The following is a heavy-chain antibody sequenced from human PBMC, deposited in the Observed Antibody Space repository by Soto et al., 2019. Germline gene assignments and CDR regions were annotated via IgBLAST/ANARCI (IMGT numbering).Heavy chain of an antibody. V-gene: IGHV1-46*01. J-gene: IGHJ4*02. CDR3: ASGGYYYDSSGYYEPPHPLDY. Sequence: ASVKVSCKASGYTFTSYYMHWVRQAPGQGLEWVGIINPSGGSTSYAQKFQGRVTMTRDTSTSTVYMELSSLRSEDTAVYYCASGGYYYDSSGYYEPPHPLDYWGQGTLVTVSS. D-gene: IGHD3-22*01. CDR1: GYTFTSYY. CDR2: INPSGGST.